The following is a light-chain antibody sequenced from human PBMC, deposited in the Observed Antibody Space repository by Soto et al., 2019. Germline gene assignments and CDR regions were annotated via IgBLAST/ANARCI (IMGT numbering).Light chain of an antibody. CDR1: SSDVSAYQF. CDR3: CSYAGSYTRI. J-gene: IGLJ2*01. CDR2: DVN. V-gene: IGLV2-11*01. Sequence: QSALTQPRSVSGSPGQSVTISCTGSSSDVSAYQFVSWYQQHPGKAPKLILYDVNQRPSGVPARFSGSKSGDTASLTISGLQAEDEADYYCCSYAGSYTRIFGGGTKVTVL.